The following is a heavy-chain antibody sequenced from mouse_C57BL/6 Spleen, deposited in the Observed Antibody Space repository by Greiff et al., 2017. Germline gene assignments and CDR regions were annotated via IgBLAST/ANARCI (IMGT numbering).Heavy chain of an antibody. CDR3: ARQGTMDYYYAMDY. V-gene: IGHV2-6-1*01. Sequence: QVQLQQSGPGLVAPSQSLSITCTVSGFSLTSYGVHWVRQPPGKGLEWLVVIWSDGSTTYNSALKSRLSISKDNSKSQVFLKMNSLQTDDTAMYYCARQGTMDYYYAMDYWGQGTSVTVSS. D-gene: IGHD1-1*02. J-gene: IGHJ4*01. CDR1: GFSLTSYG. CDR2: IWSDGST.